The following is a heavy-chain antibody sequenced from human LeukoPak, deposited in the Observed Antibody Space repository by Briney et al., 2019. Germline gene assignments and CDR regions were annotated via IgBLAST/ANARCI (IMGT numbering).Heavy chain of an antibody. CDR2: ISSSSSYI. D-gene: IGHD2-15*01. J-gene: IGHJ4*02. V-gene: IGHV3-21*01. CDR1: GFTFSSYS. Sequence: GGSLRLSCAASGFTFSSYSMNWVRQAPGRGLEWVSSISSSSSYIYYADSVKGRFTISRDNAKNSLYLQMNSLRAEDTAVYYCARDLEVVAAVLDYWGQGTLVTVSS. CDR3: ARDLEVVAAVLDY.